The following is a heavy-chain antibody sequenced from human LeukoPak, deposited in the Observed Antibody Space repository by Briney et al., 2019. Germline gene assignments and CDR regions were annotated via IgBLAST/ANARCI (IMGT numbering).Heavy chain of an antibody. Sequence: GGSLRLSCAASGFSVSTNYMSWVRQAPGMGLECVSVISNHGATYYADSVKGRFTISRDNSKNTVFLQMNSLRPEDTAVYFCARCGDGLPCDFDFWGQGTLVTVSS. V-gene: IGHV3-53*01. CDR3: ARCGDGLPCDFDF. CDR2: ISNHGAT. D-gene: IGHD5-24*01. J-gene: IGHJ4*02. CDR1: GFSVSTNY.